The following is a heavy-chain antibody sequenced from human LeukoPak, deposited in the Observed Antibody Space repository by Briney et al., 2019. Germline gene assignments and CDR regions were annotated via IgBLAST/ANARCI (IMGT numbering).Heavy chain of an antibody. Sequence: GGPLRLSCAASGVTFSNAWMSWVRQAPGKGLEWVGRIKSKNDGGTTDYAAPVKGRFTISRDDSKHTLYLQMNSLKTEDTAVYYCTRPSITMVRGVIITYLFDYWGQGTLVTVSS. CDR3: TRPSITMVRGVIITYLFDY. V-gene: IGHV3-15*01. CDR2: IKSKNDGGTT. CDR1: GVTFSNAW. J-gene: IGHJ4*02. D-gene: IGHD3-10*01.